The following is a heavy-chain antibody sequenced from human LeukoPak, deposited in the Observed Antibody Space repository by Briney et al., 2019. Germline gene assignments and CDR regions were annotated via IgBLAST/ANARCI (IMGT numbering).Heavy chain of an antibody. CDR1: GFTFSSYA. CDR3: ARSGGSTGHFDY. V-gene: IGHV3-30*04. D-gene: IGHD2-2*01. CDR2: ISYDGSNK. J-gene: IGHJ4*02. Sequence: GGSLRLSCAASGFTFSSYAMHWVRQAPGKELEWVAVISYDGSNKYYADSVKGRFTISRDNSKNTLYLQMNSLRAEDTAVYYCARSGGSTGHFDYWGQGTLVTVSS.